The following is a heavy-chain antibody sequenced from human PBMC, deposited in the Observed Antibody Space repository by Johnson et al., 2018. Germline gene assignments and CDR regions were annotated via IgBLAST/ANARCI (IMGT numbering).Heavy chain of an antibody. V-gene: IGHV3-48*01. CDR2: ISSTSKTI. CDR1: GFTFSSYG. CDR3: AKETMDV. Sequence: EVQLLESGGGVVQPGRSLRLSCAASGFTFSSYGMHWVRQAPGKGLEWLSYISSTSKTIYYADSLKGRFTISRDNSKNTLYLQMNSLRAEDTAVYHCAKETMDVWGKGTTVTVSS. J-gene: IGHJ6*04.